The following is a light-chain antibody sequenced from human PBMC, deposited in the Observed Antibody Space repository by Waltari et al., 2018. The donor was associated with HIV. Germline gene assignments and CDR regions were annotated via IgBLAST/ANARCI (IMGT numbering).Light chain of an antibody. Sequence: SYELTQPPSVSVSPGQTARITCSGDALPKQYAYWYQQKPGQAPVLVIYKDSERPSGIPERFFGSSSGTTVTLTISGVQAEDEADYYWQSADSSGTPWVFGGGTKLTVL. CDR1: ALPKQY. J-gene: IGLJ3*02. CDR3: QSADSSGTPWV. CDR2: KDS. V-gene: IGLV3-25*03.